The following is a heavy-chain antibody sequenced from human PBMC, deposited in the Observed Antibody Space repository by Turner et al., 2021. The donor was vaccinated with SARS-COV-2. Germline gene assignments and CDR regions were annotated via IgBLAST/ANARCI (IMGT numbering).Heavy chain of an antibody. CDR3: ARLHGHCTSTSCYWDYYFGMDV. CDR2: MNPNSGNT. D-gene: IGHD2-2*01. CDR1: GHTFTPYD. V-gene: IGHV1-8*01. J-gene: IGHJ6*02. Sequence: QVQRVKSGAEVKKPVASVKVSCKASGHTFTPYDINWVRQATGQGLEWMGWMNPNSGNTGYAQKFPGRVTMTRDTSISTAYMELSSLRSEDTAVYYCARLHGHCTSTSCYWDYYFGMDVWGQGTTVTVSS.